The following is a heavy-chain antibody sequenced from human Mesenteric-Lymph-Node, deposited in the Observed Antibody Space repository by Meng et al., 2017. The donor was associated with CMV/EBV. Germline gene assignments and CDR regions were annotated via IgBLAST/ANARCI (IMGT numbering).Heavy chain of an antibody. CDR2: IYYSGST. CDR3: ARDGDYYDSSGYNPFDY. D-gene: IGHD3-22*01. CDR1: VGSISSSSYY. V-gene: IGHV4-39*07. J-gene: IGHJ4*02. Sequence: QLPLQVSGPGLVKPSETLSLTCTVSVGSISSSSYYWGWIRQPPGKGLEWIGSIYYSGSTYYNPSLKSRVTISVDTSKNQFSLKLSSVTAADTAVYYCARDGDYYDSSGYNPFDYWGQGTLVTVSS.